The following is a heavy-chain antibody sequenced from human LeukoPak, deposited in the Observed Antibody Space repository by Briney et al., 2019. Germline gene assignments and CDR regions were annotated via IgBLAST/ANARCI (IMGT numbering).Heavy chain of an antibody. D-gene: IGHD6-19*01. Sequence: SETLSLTCTVSGYSISSGYYWGWIRQPPGKGLEWIGSIYHSGSTYYNPSLKSRVTISVDTSKNQFSLKLSSVTAADTAVYYCARGGSGWPYYYYMDVWGKGTTVTVSS. J-gene: IGHJ6*03. V-gene: IGHV4-38-2*02. CDR3: ARGGSGWPYYYYMDV. CDR1: GYSISSGYY. CDR2: IYHSGST.